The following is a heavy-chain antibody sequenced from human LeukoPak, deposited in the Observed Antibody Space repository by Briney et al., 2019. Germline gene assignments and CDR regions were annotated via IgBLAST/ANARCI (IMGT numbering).Heavy chain of an antibody. CDR2: IYYSGST. Sequence: SETLSLTCTVSGGSISSSSYYWGWIRQPPGKGLEWIGSIYYSGSTYYNPSLKSRVTISVDTSKNQFSLKLSSVTAADTAVYYCARQRVPYGSGSHFDYWGQGTLVTVSS. J-gene: IGHJ4*02. CDR1: GGSISSSSYY. D-gene: IGHD3-10*01. CDR3: ARQRVPYGSGSHFDY. V-gene: IGHV4-39*01.